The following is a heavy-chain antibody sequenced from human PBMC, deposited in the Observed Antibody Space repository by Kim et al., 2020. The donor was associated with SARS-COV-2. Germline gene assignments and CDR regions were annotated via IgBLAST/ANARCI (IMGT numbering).Heavy chain of an antibody. D-gene: IGHD5-12*01. CDR3: ARAPYVPGYSGPLGAFDI. Sequence: SETLSLTCTVSGGSISSSSYYWGWIRQPPGKGLEWIGSIYYSGSTYYNPSLKSRVTISVDTSKNQFSLKLSSVTAADTAVYYCARAPYVPGYSGPLGAFDIWGQGTMVTVSS. CDR2: IYYSGST. J-gene: IGHJ3*02. V-gene: IGHV4-39*07. CDR1: GGSISSSSYY.